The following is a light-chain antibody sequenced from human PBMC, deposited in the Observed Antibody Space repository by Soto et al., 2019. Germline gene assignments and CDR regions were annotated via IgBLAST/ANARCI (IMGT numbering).Light chain of an antibody. J-gene: IGLJ1*01. CDR2: EVS. V-gene: IGLV2-18*02. Sequence: QSALTQPPSVSGSPGQSVTISCTGTSTDFVSYNRVSWYQQPPGTAPKLMIYEVSNRPSGVSNRFSGSKSGNTASLTISGLQAEDEADYYCSSYTSSSTLEVFGTGTKVTVL. CDR1: STDFVSYNR. CDR3: SSYTSSSTLEV.